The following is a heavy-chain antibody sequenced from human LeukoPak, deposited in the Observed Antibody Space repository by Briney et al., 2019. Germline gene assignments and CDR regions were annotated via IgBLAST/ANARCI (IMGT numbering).Heavy chain of an antibody. V-gene: IGHV4-34*01. CDR3: AREGVRVLDY. CDR1: GGSFSGYY. J-gene: IGHJ4*02. Sequence: SETLSLTCAVYGGSFSGYYWSWIRQPPGNGLEWIGEINHSGSTNYNPSLKSRVTISVDTSKNQFSLKLRSVTAADTAVYYCAREGVRVLDYWGQGTLVTVSS. CDR2: INHSGST. D-gene: IGHD2-2*01.